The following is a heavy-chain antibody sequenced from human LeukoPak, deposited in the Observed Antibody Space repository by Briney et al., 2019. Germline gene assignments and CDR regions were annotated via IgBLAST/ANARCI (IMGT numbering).Heavy chain of an antibody. J-gene: IGHJ6*03. CDR3: ASSVVHCYYMDV. D-gene: IGHD3-16*02. V-gene: IGHV3-72*01. CDR2: TRNKANSYTT. Sequence: GGSLRLSCAASGFTFSDHYMDWVRQAPGKGLEWVGRTRNKANSYTTEYAASVKGRFTISRDDSKNSLYLQMNSLKTEDTAVYYCASSVVHCYYMDVWGKGTTVTVSS. CDR1: GFTFSDHY.